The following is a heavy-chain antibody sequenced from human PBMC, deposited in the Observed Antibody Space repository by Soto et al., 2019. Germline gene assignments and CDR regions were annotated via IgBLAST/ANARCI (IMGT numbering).Heavy chain of an antibody. CDR1: GHSISSGFY. Sequence: ASETLSLTCAVSGHSISSGFYYRGWVRQPPGKGLEWIGSIYHTESTYYNPSLKSRVTMLVDTSKNQLSLKLSSMTAADTAVYFCARYGYSYSARFFGYWGQGTRVTVSS. CDR3: ARYGYSYSARFFGY. V-gene: IGHV4-38-2*01. CDR2: IYHTEST. J-gene: IGHJ4*02. D-gene: IGHD5-18*01.